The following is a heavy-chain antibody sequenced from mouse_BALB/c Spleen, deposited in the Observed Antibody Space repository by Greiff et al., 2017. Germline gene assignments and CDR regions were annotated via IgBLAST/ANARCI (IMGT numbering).Heavy chain of an antibody. CDR3: ARQGTTATSYYFDY. J-gene: IGHJ2*01. V-gene: IGHV5-9-3*01. D-gene: IGHD1-2*01. Sequence: EVKVVESGGGLVKPGGSLKLSCAASGFTFSSYAMSWVRQTPEKRLEWVATISSGGSYTYYPDSVKGRFTISRDNAKNTLYLQMSSLRSEDTAMYYCARQGTTATSYYFDYWGQGTTLTVSS. CDR2: ISSGGSYT. CDR1: GFTFSSYA.